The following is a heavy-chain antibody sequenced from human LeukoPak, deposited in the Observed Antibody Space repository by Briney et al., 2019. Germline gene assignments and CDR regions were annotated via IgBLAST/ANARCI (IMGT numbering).Heavy chain of an antibody. J-gene: IGHJ4*02. Sequence: SETLSLTCAVSGYSISSGYYWGWIRQPPGKGLEWTGSIYHIGSTYYNPSLKSRLTISVDTSKNQFSLKLSSVTAADTAVYYCARGPYTSGWYYYFDYWGQGTLVTVSS. CDR3: ARGPYTSGWYYYFDY. CDR1: GYSISSGYY. CDR2: IYHIGST. V-gene: IGHV4-38-2*01. D-gene: IGHD6-19*01.